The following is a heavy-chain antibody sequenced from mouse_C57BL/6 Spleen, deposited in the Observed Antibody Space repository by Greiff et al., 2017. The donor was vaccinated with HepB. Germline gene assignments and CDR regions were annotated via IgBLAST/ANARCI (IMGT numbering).Heavy chain of an antibody. CDR2: INPNNGGT. CDR1: GYTFTDYY. J-gene: IGHJ3*01. CDR3: ASSLITTVEAY. V-gene: IGHV1-26*01. Sequence: VQLQQSGPELVKPGASVKISCKASGYTFTDYYMNWVKQSHGKSLEWIGDINPNNGGTSYNQKFKGKATLTVDKSSSTAYMELRSLTSEDSAVYYCASSLITTVEAYWGQGTLVTVSA. D-gene: IGHD1-1*01.